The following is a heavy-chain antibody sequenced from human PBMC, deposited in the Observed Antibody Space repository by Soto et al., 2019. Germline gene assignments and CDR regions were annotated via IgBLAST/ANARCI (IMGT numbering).Heavy chain of an antibody. V-gene: IGHV4-61*01. Sequence: ETLSLTCTVSGGSISSSSYYWGWIRQPPGKGLEWIGYIYYSGSTNYNPSLKSRVTISVDTSKNQFSLKLSSVTAADTAVYYCARDSYYYDSSGRPNWFDPWGQGTLVTVSS. D-gene: IGHD3-22*01. CDR2: IYYSGST. CDR3: ARDSYYYDSSGRPNWFDP. J-gene: IGHJ5*02. CDR1: GGSISSSSYY.